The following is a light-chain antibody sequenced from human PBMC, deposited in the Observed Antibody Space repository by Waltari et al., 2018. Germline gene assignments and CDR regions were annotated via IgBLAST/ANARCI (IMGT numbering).Light chain of an antibody. CDR3: QQYYSPPWT. Sequence: DIVMTQSPDSLAVSLGERATINCKSSQSVLYSSNNNNYLAWYQQIPGQPPKLLIYWASTRESWVPDRFSGGGSGTDFTLTISSLQAEDVAVYYCQQYYSPPWTFGQGTKVEIK. J-gene: IGKJ1*01. CDR2: WAS. V-gene: IGKV4-1*01. CDR1: QSVLYSSNNNNY.